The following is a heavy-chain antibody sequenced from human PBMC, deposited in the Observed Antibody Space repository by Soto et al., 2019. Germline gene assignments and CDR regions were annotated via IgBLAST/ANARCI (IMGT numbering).Heavy chain of an antibody. CDR3: ARHGRDIVVVVAADDRYFDL. J-gene: IGHJ2*01. V-gene: IGHV5-51*01. CDR1: GYSFTSYW. D-gene: IGHD2-15*01. Sequence: PGESLKISCKGSGYSFTSYWIGWVRQMPGKGLEWMGIIYPGDSDTRYSPSFQGQVTISADKSISTAYLQWSSLKASDTAMYYCARHGRDIVVVVAADDRYFDLWGRGTLVTVS. CDR2: IYPGDSDT.